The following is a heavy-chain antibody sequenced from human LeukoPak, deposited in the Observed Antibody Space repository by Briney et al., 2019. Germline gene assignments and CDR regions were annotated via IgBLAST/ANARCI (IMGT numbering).Heavy chain of an antibody. D-gene: IGHD3-10*01. CDR2: ISYDGSNK. Sequence: PGGSLRLSCAASGFTFSSYAMHWVRQAPGKGLEWVAVISYDGSNKYYADSVRGRFTISRDNSKNTLYLQMNSLRAEDTAVYYCARGKVRGKFDYWGQGTLVTVSS. V-gene: IGHV3-30-3*01. CDR1: GFTFSSYA. J-gene: IGHJ4*02. CDR3: ARGKVRGKFDY.